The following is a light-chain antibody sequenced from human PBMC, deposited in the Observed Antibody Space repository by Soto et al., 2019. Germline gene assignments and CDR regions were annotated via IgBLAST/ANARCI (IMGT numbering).Light chain of an antibody. CDR3: QQYNSYSPT. J-gene: IGKJ4*01. V-gene: IGKV1-5*01. Sequence: IQMTQSPSTLSASVGDRVTITCRASQSVSSWLAWYQQKPGKVPKLLIYDASTLESGVPSTFGGSGSGTEFTLTISSLQPEDFATYFCQQYNSYSPTFGGGTKVEIK. CDR1: QSVSSW. CDR2: DAS.